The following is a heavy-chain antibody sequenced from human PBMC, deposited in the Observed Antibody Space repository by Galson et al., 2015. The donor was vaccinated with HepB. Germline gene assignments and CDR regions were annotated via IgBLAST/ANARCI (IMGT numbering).Heavy chain of an antibody. CDR2: IDAGNGNT. J-gene: IGHJ4*02. V-gene: IGHV1-3*01. CDR3: ARGLYCSGGSCYSSDY. CDR1: GYTFTSYA. Sequence: SVKVSCKASGYTFTSYAMHWVRQAPGQRLEWMGWIDAGNGNTKYSQKFQGRVTITRDTSAGTAYMELSSLRSEDTAVYYCARGLYCSGGSCYSSDYWGQGTLVTVSS. D-gene: IGHD2-15*01.